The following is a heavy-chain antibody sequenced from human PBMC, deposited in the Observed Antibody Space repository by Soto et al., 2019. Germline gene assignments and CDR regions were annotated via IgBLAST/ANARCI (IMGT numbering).Heavy chain of an antibody. J-gene: IGHJ6*03. CDR1: GYTFTSYG. CDR3: ARAWAGSGSYSYYHYYYMDV. D-gene: IGHD3-10*01. V-gene: IGHV1-18*01. Sequence: ASVKVSCKASGYTFTSYGISWVRQAPGQGLEWMGWISAYNGNTNYAQKLQGRVTMTTDTSTSTAYMGLRSLRSDDTAVYYCARAWAGSGSYSYYHYYYMDVWGKGTTGTVSS. CDR2: ISAYNGNT.